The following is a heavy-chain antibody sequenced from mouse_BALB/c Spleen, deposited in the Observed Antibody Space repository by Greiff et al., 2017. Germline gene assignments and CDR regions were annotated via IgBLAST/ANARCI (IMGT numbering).Heavy chain of an antibody. Sequence: VKLVESGPDLVAPSQSLSITCTVSGFSLTSYGVHWVRQPPGKGLEWLVVIWSDGSTTYNSALKSRLSISKDNSKSQVFFKMNSLQADDTAIYYCARNDYYGYVRFAYWGQGTLVTVSA. CDR2: IWSDGST. J-gene: IGHJ3*01. V-gene: IGHV2-6-2*01. CDR3: ARNDYYGYVRFAY. CDR1: GFSLTSYG. D-gene: IGHD1-2*01.